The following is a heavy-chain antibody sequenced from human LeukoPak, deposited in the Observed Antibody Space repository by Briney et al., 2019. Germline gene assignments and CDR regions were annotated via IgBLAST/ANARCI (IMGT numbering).Heavy chain of an antibody. Sequence: GGSLRLSCAASGFPFSAYSMNWIRQAPGKGLEWVSSISGSSSYLYYADSVKGRFPISRDNDKNSLYLHMNSLRAEDTAVYYCAKAYYDPSGYSYYFDYWGQGILVTVSS. J-gene: IGHJ4*02. D-gene: IGHD3-22*01. CDR2: ISGSSSYL. CDR1: GFPFSAYS. CDR3: AKAYYDPSGYSYYFDY. V-gene: IGHV3-21*01.